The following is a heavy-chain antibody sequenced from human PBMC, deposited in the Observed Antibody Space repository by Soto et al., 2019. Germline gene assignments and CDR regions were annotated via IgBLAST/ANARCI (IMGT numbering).Heavy chain of an antibody. D-gene: IGHD4-17*01. CDR2: ISAYNGNT. V-gene: IGHV1-18*01. CDR1: GYTFTSYG. J-gene: IGHJ6*02. Sequence: ASVKVSCKASGYTFTSYGISWVRQAPGQGLEWMGWISAYNGNTNYAQKLQGRVTITADESTSTAYMELSSLRSEDTAVYYCARGVNTVTPDYYYYYGMDVWGQGTTVTVSS. CDR3: ARGVNTVTPDYYYYYGMDV.